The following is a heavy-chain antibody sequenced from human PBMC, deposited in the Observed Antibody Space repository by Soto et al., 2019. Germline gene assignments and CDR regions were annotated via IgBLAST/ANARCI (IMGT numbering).Heavy chain of an antibody. V-gene: IGHV3-23*01. J-gene: IGHJ4*02. CDR3: AQDRGWGVVSPSHDY. CDR2: IRGSGGET. Sequence: EVQLLESGGGLVQPGGSLRVSCAASGFTFRNFVMSWVRQAPGKGLEWVSAIRGSGGETFYADSVKGRFTISRDNSRNTLYLQMNSLRDEDTDLYFCAQDRGWGVVSPSHDYWGRGTLVTVSS. D-gene: IGHD2-21*01. CDR1: GFTFRNFV.